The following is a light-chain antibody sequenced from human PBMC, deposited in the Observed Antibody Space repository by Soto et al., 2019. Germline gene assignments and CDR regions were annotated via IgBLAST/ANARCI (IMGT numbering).Light chain of an antibody. Sequence: EIVLTQSPGTLSLSPGERATLSCRASQSVSSNYLAWYQQKPGQAPRLLIYGASNRATGIPDRFSGSGSGTDFTLTISRQEPEDFAVYYCQQYGSSWTFGQGTKVEIK. V-gene: IGKV3-20*01. CDR3: QQYGSSWT. CDR1: QSVSSNY. J-gene: IGKJ1*01. CDR2: GAS.